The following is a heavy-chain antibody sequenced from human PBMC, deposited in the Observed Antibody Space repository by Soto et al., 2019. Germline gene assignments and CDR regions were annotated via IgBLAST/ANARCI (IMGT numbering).Heavy chain of an antibody. J-gene: IGHJ4*02. V-gene: IGHV1-3*01. Sequence: ASVKVSCKASGYTFNGYAMHWVRQAPGQRLEWMGWINAVNGNTKYSQKFQGRVTITRDTSASTAYMELSSLRSEDTAVYYCARAVAVPADFNYWGQGTLVTVSS. CDR2: INAVNGNT. CDR1: GYTFNGYA. CDR3: ARAVAVPADFNY. D-gene: IGHD6-19*01.